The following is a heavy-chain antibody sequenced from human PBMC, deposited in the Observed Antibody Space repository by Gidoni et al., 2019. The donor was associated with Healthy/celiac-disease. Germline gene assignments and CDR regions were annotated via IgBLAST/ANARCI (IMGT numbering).Heavy chain of an antibody. CDR1: GFTFSNAW. CDR3: TTARGVAAAEDDY. J-gene: IGHJ4*02. V-gene: IGHV3-15*07. Sequence: EVQLVESGGGLVKPGGYLRISCAASGFTFSNAWMNWVRQAPGKGLEWVGRIKSKTDGGTTDYAAPVKGRFTISRDDSKNTLYLQMNSLKTEDTAVYYCTTARGVAAAEDDYWGQGTLVTVSS. D-gene: IGHD6-13*01. CDR2: IKSKTDGGTT.